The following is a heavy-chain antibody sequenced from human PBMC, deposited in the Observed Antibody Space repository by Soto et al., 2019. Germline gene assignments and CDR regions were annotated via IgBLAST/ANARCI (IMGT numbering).Heavy chain of an antibody. D-gene: IGHD4-17*01. CDR2: IYYSGST. V-gene: IGHV4-59*08. CDR3: ARRLVGDYDSYFAFDI. CDR1: GGSISSYY. Sequence: SETLSLTCTVSGGSISSYYWSWIRQPPGKGLEWIGYIYYSGSTNYNPSLRSRVTISVDTSKNQFSLKLSSVTAADTAVYYCARRLVGDYDSYFAFDIWGQGTMVTVSS. J-gene: IGHJ3*02.